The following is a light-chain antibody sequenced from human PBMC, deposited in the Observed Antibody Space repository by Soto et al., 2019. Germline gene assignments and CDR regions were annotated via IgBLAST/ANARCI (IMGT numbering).Light chain of an antibody. J-gene: IGLJ1*01. Sequence: QSALTQPPSASGSPGQSVTISCTGTSSDVGGYNYVSWFQQHPRKAPKLIIHEVNQRPSGVPDRFSGSKSGNTASLTVSGLQAEDEGTYYCSSYGGYNNVVFGTGTKVTVL. CDR1: SSDVGGYNY. CDR3: SSYGGYNNVV. CDR2: EVN. V-gene: IGLV2-8*01.